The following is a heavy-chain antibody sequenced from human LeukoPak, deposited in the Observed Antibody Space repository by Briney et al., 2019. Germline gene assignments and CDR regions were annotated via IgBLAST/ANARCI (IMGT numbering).Heavy chain of an antibody. CDR3: AKADFSGYYY. CDR1: GFTFSSYG. V-gene: IGHV3-30*02. Sequence: GGSLRLSCAASGFTFSSYGMHWVRQAPGKGLEWVAFIWYDGSNKYYADSVKGRFTISRDNSKNTLYLQMNSLRAEDTAVYYCAKADFSGYYYWGQGTLVTVSS. D-gene: IGHD3-22*01. J-gene: IGHJ4*02. CDR2: IWYDGSNK.